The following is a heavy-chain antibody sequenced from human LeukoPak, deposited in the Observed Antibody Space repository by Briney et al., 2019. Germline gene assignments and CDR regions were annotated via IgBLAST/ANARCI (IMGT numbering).Heavy chain of an antibody. D-gene: IGHD3-3*02. Sequence: GGSLRLSCAASGFIFSSYEMNWVRQAPAKGLEWVSYISSHARTTYNADSVKGRFTISRDNAKNSLYLQMDSLRAEDTAVYYCARVAPRIFYFDYWGQGTLVTVSS. CDR1: GFIFSSYE. J-gene: IGHJ4*02. V-gene: IGHV3-48*03. CDR2: ISSHARTT. CDR3: ARVAPRIFYFDY.